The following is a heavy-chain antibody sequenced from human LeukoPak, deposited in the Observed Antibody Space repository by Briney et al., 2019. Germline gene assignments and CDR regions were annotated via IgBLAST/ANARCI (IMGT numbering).Heavy chain of an antibody. CDR2: IIPIFGTA. D-gene: IGHD4-17*01. Sequence: SVKVSCKASVGTFSSYAISWVRQAPRQGLEWVGGIIPIFGTANYAQKFQGRVTITTDESTSTAYMELSSLRAEDTAVYYCARHGPSFYGDPLDPWGQGTMVTVSS. CDR3: ARHGPSFYGDPLDP. V-gene: IGHV1-69*05. J-gene: IGHJ5*02. CDR1: VGTFSSYA.